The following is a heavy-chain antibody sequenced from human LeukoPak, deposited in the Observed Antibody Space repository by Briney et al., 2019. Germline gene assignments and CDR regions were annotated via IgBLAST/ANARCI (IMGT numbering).Heavy chain of an antibody. CDR2: ISSSGSTI. D-gene: IGHD5-24*01. CDR3: AREMATPNDY. CDR1: GFTFSSYE. J-gene: IGHJ4*02. Sequence: GGSLRLSCVASGFTFSSYEMNWVRQAPGKGLEWVSYISSSGSTIYYADSVKGRFTISRDNAKNSLYLQMNSLRAEDTAVYYCAREMATPNDYWGQGTLVTVSS. V-gene: IGHV3-48*03.